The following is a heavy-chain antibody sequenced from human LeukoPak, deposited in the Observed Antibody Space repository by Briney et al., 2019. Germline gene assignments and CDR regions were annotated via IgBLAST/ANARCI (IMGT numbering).Heavy chain of an antibody. D-gene: IGHD6-19*01. CDR1: GYSFTSYW. CDR3: ASSHSSGWYEAY. V-gene: IGHV5-10-1*01. Sequence: GESLKISCKGSGYSFTSYWIGWVRQMPGKGLEWMGRIDPSDSYTNYSPFFQGHVTMSADKSISTAYLQWSSLKASDTAMYYCASSHSSGWYEAYWGQGTLVTVSS. CDR2: IDPSDSYT. J-gene: IGHJ4*02.